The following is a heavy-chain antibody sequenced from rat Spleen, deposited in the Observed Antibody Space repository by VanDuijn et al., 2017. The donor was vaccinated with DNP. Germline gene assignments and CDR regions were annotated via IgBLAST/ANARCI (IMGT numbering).Heavy chain of an antibody. J-gene: IGHJ4*01. CDR3: ARYGYSTYMGAMDV. V-gene: IGHV1-43*01. D-gene: IGHD1-2*01. CDR1: GYNFTSFY. CDR2: INAGGGGP. Sequence: QVQLQQSGAVLAKPGSSVKISCKASGYNFTSFYICWIKQTTGQGLEYLGYINAGGGGPSYNEKFKDRATVTLDKSSSTAFIQLSSLTPDDSAVYYCARYGYSTYMGAMDVWGQGTSVTVSS.